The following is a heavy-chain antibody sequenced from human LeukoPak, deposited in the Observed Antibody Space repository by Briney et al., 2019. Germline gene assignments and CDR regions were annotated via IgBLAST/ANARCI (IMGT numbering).Heavy chain of an antibody. Sequence: SETLSLTCAVYGGSFSGYYWSWVRQPPGKGLEWIGEINHSGSTNYNPSLKSRVTISVDTSKNQFSLKLSSVTAADTAVYYCARINCGGDCRGYYYKYYMDVWGKGTTVAISS. J-gene: IGHJ6*03. CDR1: GGSFSGYY. CDR2: INHSGST. D-gene: IGHD2-21*02. V-gene: IGHV4-34*01. CDR3: ARINCGGDCRGYYYKYYMDV.